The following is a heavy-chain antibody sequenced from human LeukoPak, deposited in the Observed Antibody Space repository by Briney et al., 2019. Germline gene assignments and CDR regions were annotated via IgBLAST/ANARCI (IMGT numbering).Heavy chain of an antibody. V-gene: IGHV3-30-3*01. CDR2: ISYDGSNK. D-gene: IGHD6-19*01. CDR3: ARDLEVAVAGMGF. CDR1: GFTFSSYA. J-gene: IGHJ4*02. Sequence: PGGSLRLSCAASGFTFSSYAMHWVRQAPGKGLEWVAVISYDGSNKYYADSVKGRFTISRDNSKNTLYLQMNSLRAEDTAVYYCARDLEVAVAGMGFGGQGTLVTVSS.